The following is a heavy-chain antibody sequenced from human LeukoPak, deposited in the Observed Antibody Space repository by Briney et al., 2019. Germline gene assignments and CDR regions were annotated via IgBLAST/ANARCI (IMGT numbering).Heavy chain of an antibody. V-gene: IGHV4-61*01. CDR3: ARHGGQQLAQDAFDI. CDR2: ISYNGDT. Sequence: SETLSLTCTVSGGSVSSGSYYWSWIRQPPGKALAWIGHISYNGDTNYNPFLKSRVTISIDTSKNQFSLRLSSLTAADSAVYYCARHGGQQLAQDAFDIWGLGTVVTVSS. CDR1: GGSVSSGSYY. D-gene: IGHD6-13*01. J-gene: IGHJ3*02.